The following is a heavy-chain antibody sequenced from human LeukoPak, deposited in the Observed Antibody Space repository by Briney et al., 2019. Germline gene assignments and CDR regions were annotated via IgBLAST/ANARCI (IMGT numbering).Heavy chain of an antibody. J-gene: IGHJ4*02. D-gene: IGHD3-22*01. Sequence: SETLSLTCSVSTGSVNSGVYYWGWVRQPPGKGLGWIGSIHSSGNSYCNPSLKSRVTLSVDTSKNQFSLKLSSVTAADRAVYYCAKHEGSYYDKSGYTFDFWGLGTLVTVSS. CDR2: IHSSGNS. CDR1: TGSVNSGVYY. V-gene: IGHV4-39*01. CDR3: AKHEGSYYDKSGYTFDF.